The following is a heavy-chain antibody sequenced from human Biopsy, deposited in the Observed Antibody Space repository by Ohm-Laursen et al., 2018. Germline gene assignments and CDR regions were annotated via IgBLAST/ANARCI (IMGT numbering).Heavy chain of an antibody. V-gene: IGHV4-61*08. CDR1: GGSIGGSGDY. CDR2: ISDTGST. CDR3: ARLFRLDDYGNDDPPDGFDV. J-gene: IGHJ3*01. D-gene: IGHD3-9*01. Sequence: GTLSLTCTVSGGSIGGSGDYWSWIRQPPGKGLEWIGYISDTGSTNYNPSLRGRVAMSVDTSKNQFSLQLISVTAADTAMFFCARLFRLDDYGNDDPPDGFDVWGQGTMVTVSS.